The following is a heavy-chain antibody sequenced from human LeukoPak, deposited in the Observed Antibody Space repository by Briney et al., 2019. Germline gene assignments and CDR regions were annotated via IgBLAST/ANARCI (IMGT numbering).Heavy chain of an antibody. CDR1: GGSMNNYY. J-gene: IGHJ4*02. Sequence: SETLSLTCTVSGGSMNNYYWNWIRQPPGKGLEWIGYIYYLGNTDYNPSLKSRVTISLDTSKNQFSLKLTSVTAADTAVYCCAREVGSCGWYIDYWGQGTLVTVSS. V-gene: IGHV4-59*01. CDR3: AREVGSCGWYIDY. CDR2: IYYLGNT. D-gene: IGHD6-19*01.